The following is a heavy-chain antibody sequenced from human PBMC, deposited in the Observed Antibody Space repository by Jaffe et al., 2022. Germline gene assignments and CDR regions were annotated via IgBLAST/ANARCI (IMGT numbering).Heavy chain of an antibody. J-gene: IGHJ5*02. D-gene: IGHD5-12*01. CDR3: ARHLELQGGYSGYDYVINPALTLYSFDP. Sequence: QLQLQESGPGLVKPSETLSLTCTVSGGSISSSSYYWGWIRQPPGKGLEWIGSIYYSGSTYYNPSLKSRVTISVDTSKNQFSLKLSSVTAADTAVYYCARHLELQGGYSGYDYVINPALTLYSFDPWGQGTLVTVSS. V-gene: IGHV4-39*01. CDR2: IYYSGST. CDR1: GGSISSSSYY.